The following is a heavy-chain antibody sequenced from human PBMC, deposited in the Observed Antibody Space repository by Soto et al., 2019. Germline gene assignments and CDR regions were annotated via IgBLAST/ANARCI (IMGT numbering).Heavy chain of an antibody. V-gene: IGHV3-48*03. CDR3: TKSADSAGWGVDF. Sequence: GSLRLSCVASGFMFDSYAMNWVRQAPGKGLEWVLYISPGGDRIYYAESLKGRITISRDNARNSLSLQMNILSDEDTAVYYCTKSADSAGWGVDFWGQGTLVTVSS. CDR2: ISPGGDRI. D-gene: IGHD6-19*01. CDR1: GFMFDSYA. J-gene: IGHJ4*02.